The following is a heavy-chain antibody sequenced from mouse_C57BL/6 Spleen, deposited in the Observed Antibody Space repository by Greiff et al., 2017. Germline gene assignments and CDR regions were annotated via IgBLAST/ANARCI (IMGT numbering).Heavy chain of an antibody. CDR2: INPNNGGT. J-gene: IGHJ3*01. Sequence: EVQLQQSGPELVKPGASVKIPCKASGYTFTDYNMDWVKQSHGQSLEWIGDINPNNGGTIYNQKFKGKATLTVDKSSSTAYMELRSLTSEDTAVYYCARRDYSNYVFADWGQGTLVTVSA. CDR1: GYTFTDYN. V-gene: IGHV1-18*01. D-gene: IGHD2-5*01. CDR3: ARRDYSNYVFAD.